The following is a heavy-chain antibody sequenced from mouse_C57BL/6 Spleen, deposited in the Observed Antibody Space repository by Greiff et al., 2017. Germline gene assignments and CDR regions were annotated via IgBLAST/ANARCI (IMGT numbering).Heavy chain of an antibody. J-gene: IGHJ4*01. V-gene: IGHV1-53*01. CDR3: AREEIYYYGSSYVRRAMDY. CDR1: GYTFTSYW. Sequence: QVQLQQPGTELVKPGASVKLSCKASGYTFTSYWMHWVKQRPGQGLEWIGNINPSNGGTNYNEKFKSKATLTVDKSSSTAYMQLSSLTSEDSAVYYCAREEIYYYGSSYVRRAMDYWGQGTSVTVSS. D-gene: IGHD1-1*01. CDR2: INPSNGGT.